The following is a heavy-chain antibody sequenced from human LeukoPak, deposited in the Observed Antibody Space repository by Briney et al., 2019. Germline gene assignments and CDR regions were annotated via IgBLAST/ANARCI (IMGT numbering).Heavy chain of an antibody. Sequence: ASVKVSCKASGYTVTNYDINWVRQATGQGLEWMGWMNPNSGNTGYAQKFHGRVTMTRNTSISTVYMELNSLRSEDTAVYYCASAVLWSGYYYYYYYMDVWGKGTTVTVSS. CDR3: ASAVLWSGYYYYYYYMDV. CDR2: MNPNSGNT. V-gene: IGHV1-8*01. CDR1: GYTVTNYD. J-gene: IGHJ6*03. D-gene: IGHD3-3*01.